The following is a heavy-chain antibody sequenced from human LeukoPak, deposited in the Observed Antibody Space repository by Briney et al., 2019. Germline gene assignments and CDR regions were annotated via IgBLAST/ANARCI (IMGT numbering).Heavy chain of an antibody. CDR2: ISDNGGNT. V-gene: IGHV3-23*01. Sequence: GGSLRLSCAASGFTFSSYAMSWVRQAPGKGLEWVSTISDNGGNTHYADSVMGRFTISRDNAKNTLYLQMNSLRAEVTAVYSCAKDVGRSFDWFDPWGQGTLVTVSS. J-gene: IGHJ5*02. D-gene: IGHD2-15*01. CDR3: AKDVGRSFDWFDP. CDR1: GFTFSSYA.